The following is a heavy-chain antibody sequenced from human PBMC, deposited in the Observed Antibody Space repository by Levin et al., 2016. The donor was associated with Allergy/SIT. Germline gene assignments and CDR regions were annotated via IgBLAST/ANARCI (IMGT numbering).Heavy chain of an antibody. V-gene: IGHV4-39*01. Sequence: SETLSLTCTVSGGSISSSGYYWGWIRQPPGKGLEWIGSIYYNGITYYNPSLKSRVTISVDTSKNQFSLKLTSVTAADTAIYYCARHPNSVTIFGVLITNSFDPWGQGTLVTVSS. CDR2: IYYNGIT. CDR3: ARHPNSVTIFGVLITNSFDP. J-gene: IGHJ5*02. CDR1: GGSISSSGYY. D-gene: IGHD3-3*01.